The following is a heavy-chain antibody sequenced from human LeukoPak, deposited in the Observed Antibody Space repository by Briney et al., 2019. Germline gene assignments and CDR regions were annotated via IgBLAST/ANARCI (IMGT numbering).Heavy chain of an antibody. Sequence: AGGSLRLSCAASGFTFSSYWMSWVRQAPGKGLEWVANIKQDGSEKYYVDSVKGRFTISRDNAKNSLYLQMNSLRAEDTAVYYCARDGSSGWYPYYYMDVWGKGTTVTISS. CDR1: GFTFSSYW. CDR2: IKQDGSEK. J-gene: IGHJ6*03. V-gene: IGHV3-7*01. D-gene: IGHD6-19*01. CDR3: ARDGSSGWYPYYYMDV.